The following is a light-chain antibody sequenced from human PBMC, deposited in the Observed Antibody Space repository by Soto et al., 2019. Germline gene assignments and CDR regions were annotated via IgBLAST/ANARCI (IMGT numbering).Light chain of an antibody. CDR3: QHHANDLTWT. CDR2: DVS. Sequence: DIPMTQSPPSLSGFVGDRVSITCRSSQDIKSNLNWYQQKPGEAPKLLISDVSNLETGVPTRFSGSGSCTYFSFSHSSLPPEDPATYYCQHHANDLTWTFGPGTKVEI. CDR1: QDIKSN. J-gene: IGKJ1*01. V-gene: IGKV1-33*01.